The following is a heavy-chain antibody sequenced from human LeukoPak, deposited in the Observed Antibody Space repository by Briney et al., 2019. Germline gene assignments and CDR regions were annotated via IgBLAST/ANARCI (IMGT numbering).Heavy chain of an antibody. D-gene: IGHD5-24*01. CDR1: GYTFTGYY. V-gene: IGHV1-69*04. CDR2: IIPILGIA. J-gene: IGHJ4*02. CDR3: ASDLPDRWLQPNYFDY. Sequence: SVKVSCKASGYTFTGYYIHWVRQAPGQGLEWMGRIIPILGIANYAQKFQGRVTITADKSTSTAYMELSSLRSEDTAVYYCASDLPDRWLQPNYFDYWGQGTLVTVSS.